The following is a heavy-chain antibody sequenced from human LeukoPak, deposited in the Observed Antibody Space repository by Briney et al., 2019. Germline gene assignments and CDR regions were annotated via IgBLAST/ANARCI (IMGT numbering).Heavy chain of an antibody. D-gene: IGHD1-26*01. J-gene: IGHJ3*02. CDR1: GFTFSDYY. CDR2: ISGSGSTI. V-gene: IGHV3-11*04. CDR3: ASPIVGANIWERAFDI. Sequence: GGSLRLSCPASGFTFSDYYTSWIGQAPGTGLECVSYISGSGSTIYYADSVKGRFTISRDNAKNSLYLQMNSLRAEDTAVYYCASPIVGANIWERAFDIWGQGTMVTVSS.